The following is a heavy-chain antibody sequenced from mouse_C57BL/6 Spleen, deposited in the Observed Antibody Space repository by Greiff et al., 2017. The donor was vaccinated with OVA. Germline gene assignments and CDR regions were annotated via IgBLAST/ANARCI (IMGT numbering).Heavy chain of an antibody. Sequence: VQLQQSGAELARPGASVKMSCKASGYTFTSYTMHWVTQRPGQGLEWIGYINPSSGYTKYNQKFKDKATLTADKSSSTAYMQLSSLTSEDSAVYYCARDPFAYWGQGTLVTVSA. J-gene: IGHJ3*01. CDR1: GYTFTSYT. V-gene: IGHV1-4*01. CDR2: INPSSGYT. CDR3: ARDPFAY.